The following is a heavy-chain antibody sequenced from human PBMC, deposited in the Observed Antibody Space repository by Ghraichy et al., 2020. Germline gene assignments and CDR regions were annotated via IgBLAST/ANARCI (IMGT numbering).Heavy chain of an antibody. CDR2: VYYSGTT. V-gene: IGHV4-31*02. D-gene: IGHD4-11*01. CDR1: GASISTDGYY. J-gene: IGHJ4*02. CDR3: ARERDYKFEF. Sequence: SQTLSLTCNVSGASISTDGYYWTWIRQRPGKGLAWIGYVYYSGTTYYNPSLKSRLIMSVDTSQNRFSLRLSSVTAADTAVYFCARERDYKFEFWGQGTLVTVSS.